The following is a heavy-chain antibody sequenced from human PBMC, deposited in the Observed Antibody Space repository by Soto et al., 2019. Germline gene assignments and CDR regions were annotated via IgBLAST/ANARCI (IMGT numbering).Heavy chain of an antibody. V-gene: IGHV1-46*02. D-gene: IGHD6-19*01. J-gene: IGHJ4*02. CDR1: GYTFNTYY. Sequence: ASVKVSCKPSGYTFNTYYLHWVRQAPGQALEWMGVIHPSGGGTTYAQKFLGRVTVTRDTSTSTVFMELSSLRSEDTAVYYCARGLLYSSGWYPFDYWGQGTLVTVSS. CDR2: IHPSGGGT. CDR3: ARGLLYSSGWYPFDY.